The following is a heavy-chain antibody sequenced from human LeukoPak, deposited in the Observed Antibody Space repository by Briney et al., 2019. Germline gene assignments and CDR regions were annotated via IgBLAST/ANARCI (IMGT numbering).Heavy chain of an antibody. CDR1: GYTFTGYY. D-gene: IGHD4-17*01. Sequence: ASVKVSCKASGYTFTGYYMHWVRQAPGQGLEWMGWINPNSGGTNYAQKFQGRVTMTRDTSISTAYMKLSRLRSDDTAVYYCARDRYGDSNFDYWGQGTLVTVSS. V-gene: IGHV1-2*02. J-gene: IGHJ4*02. CDR2: INPNSGGT. CDR3: ARDRYGDSNFDY.